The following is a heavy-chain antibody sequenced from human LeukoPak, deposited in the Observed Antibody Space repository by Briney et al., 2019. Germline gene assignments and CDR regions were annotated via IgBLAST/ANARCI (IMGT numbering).Heavy chain of an antibody. CDR1: GFTFSSYS. J-gene: IGHJ3*02. CDR3: ARWVPRTRPHAFDI. CDR2: ISSSSSYI. Sequence: GGSLRLSWAASGFTFSSYSMNWVRQAPGKGLEWVSSISSSSSYIYYADSVKGRFTISRDNAKNSLYLQMNSLRAEDTAVYYCARWVPRTRPHAFDIWGQGTMVTVSS. V-gene: IGHV3-21*01. D-gene: IGHD1-1*01.